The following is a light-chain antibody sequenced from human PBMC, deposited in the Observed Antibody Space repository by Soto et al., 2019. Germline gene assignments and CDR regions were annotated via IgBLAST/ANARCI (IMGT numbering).Light chain of an antibody. Sequence: QSVLTQPPSVSGAPGQRVTISCTGSSSNIGAGYDVHWYQHLPGTAPKLLIYGSSNRPSGVPDRFSGSKSGTSASLAITGLQDEDEADYYCQSYDSSLSGWVFGGGTKLTVL. CDR3: QSYDSSLSGWV. J-gene: IGLJ3*02. CDR1: SSNIGAGYD. CDR2: GSS. V-gene: IGLV1-40*01.